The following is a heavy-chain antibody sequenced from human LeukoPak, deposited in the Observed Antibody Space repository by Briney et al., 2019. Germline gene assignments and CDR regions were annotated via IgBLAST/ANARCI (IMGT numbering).Heavy chain of an antibody. V-gene: IGHV3-23*01. J-gene: IGHJ2*01. D-gene: IGHD5-12*01. CDR1: GFTFSSYT. CDR3: SKRGGYDPYWYFDL. CDR2: ISGSGGST. Sequence: PGGSLRLSCAASGFTFSSYTMSGVRQAPGRGLEWVSAISGSGGSTYYADSVKGRFTIPSDNSKNTLDLKINRRRAEETAVYYFSKRGGYDPYWYFDLWGRGTLVTVSS.